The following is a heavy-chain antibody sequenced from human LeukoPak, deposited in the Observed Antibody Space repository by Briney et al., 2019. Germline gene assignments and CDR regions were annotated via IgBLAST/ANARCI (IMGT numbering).Heavy chain of an antibody. J-gene: IGHJ3*02. CDR1: GFTFRSFG. CDR2: ISYDGSNK. Sequence: GSLRLSCAASGFTFRSFGMHWVRQAPGKGLEWVAVISYDGSNKYFADSVKGRFTISRDNSKNTLYLQMNSLRAEDTAVYYCAKLQLATYDVLDIWGQRTMVTVSS. V-gene: IGHV3-30*18. D-gene: IGHD6-13*01. CDR3: AKLQLATYDVLDI.